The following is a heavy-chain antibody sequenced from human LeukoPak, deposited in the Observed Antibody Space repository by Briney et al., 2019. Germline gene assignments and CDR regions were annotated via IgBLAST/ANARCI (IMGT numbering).Heavy chain of an antibody. CDR3: ARGFTMVRGVHSYSDY. J-gene: IGHJ4*02. CDR1: GYTFTGYY. D-gene: IGHD3-10*01. V-gene: IGHV1-2*02. CDR2: INPNSGGT. Sequence: VASVKVSCKASGYTFTGYYMHWVRQAPGQGLEWMGWINPNSGGTNYAQKFQGRVTMTRDTSISTAYMELSRLRSDDTAVYYCARGFTMVRGVHSYSDYWGQGTLVTVSS.